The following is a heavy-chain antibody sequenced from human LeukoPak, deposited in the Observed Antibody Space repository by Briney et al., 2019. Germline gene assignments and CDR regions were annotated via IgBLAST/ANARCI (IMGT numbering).Heavy chain of an antibody. CDR2: ISQTEST. D-gene: IGHD4-17*01. Sequence: SETLSLTCGVSGGSISSGGYSWSWIRQPPGKGLEWIGYISQTESTYYNPSLKSRVTLSVDRSKNQFSLKLTSVTAADTAVYYCARVLADDGDYTGAFDIWGQGTMVTVSS. CDR1: GGSISSGGYS. V-gene: IGHV4-30-2*01. J-gene: IGHJ3*02. CDR3: ARVLADDGDYTGAFDI.